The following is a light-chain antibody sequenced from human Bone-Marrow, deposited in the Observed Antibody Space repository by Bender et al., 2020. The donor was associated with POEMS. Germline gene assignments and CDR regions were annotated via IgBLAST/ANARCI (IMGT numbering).Light chain of an antibody. CDR1: SSNIANHG. V-gene: IGLV1-36*01. CDR2: YDV. J-gene: IGLJ3*02. Sequence: QSVVTQAPSLSEAPRQRVTISCSGSSSNIANHGVIWYQQLTGEAPKLLIYYDVLLTPGVSDRFSASKSGTSASLAISEFKSEDEALYYCSAWYDSLSGWVFGGGTKLTVL. CDR3: SAWYDSLSGWV.